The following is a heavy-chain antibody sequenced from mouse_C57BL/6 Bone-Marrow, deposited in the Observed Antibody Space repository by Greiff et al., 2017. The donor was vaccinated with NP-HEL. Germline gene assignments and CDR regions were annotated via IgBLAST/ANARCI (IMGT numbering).Heavy chain of an antibody. D-gene: IGHD2-4*01. Sequence: EVKVVESGGGLVQSGRSLRLSCATSGFTFSDFYMEWVRQAPGKGLEWIAASRNKANDYTTEYSASVKGRFIVSRDTSQSILYLQMNALRAEDTAIYYCARDEGDYEGLFAYWGQGTLVTVSA. CDR1: GFTFSDFY. V-gene: IGHV7-1*01. CDR3: ARDEGDYEGLFAY. J-gene: IGHJ3*01. CDR2: SRNKANDYTT.